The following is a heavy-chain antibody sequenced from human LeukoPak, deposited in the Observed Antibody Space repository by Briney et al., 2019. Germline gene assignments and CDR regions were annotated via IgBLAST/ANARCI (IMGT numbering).Heavy chain of an antibody. J-gene: IGHJ4*02. D-gene: IGHD6-19*01. CDR3: ARDETRQQWLVKLDY. CDR1: GFTFSSYA. CDR2: ISYDGSNK. V-gene: IGHV3-30*04. Sequence: GGSLRPSCAASGFTFSSYAMHWVRQAPGKGLEWVAVISYDGSNKYYADSVKGRFTISRDNSKNTLYLQMNSLRAEDTAVYYCARDETRQQWLVKLDYWGQGTLVTVSS.